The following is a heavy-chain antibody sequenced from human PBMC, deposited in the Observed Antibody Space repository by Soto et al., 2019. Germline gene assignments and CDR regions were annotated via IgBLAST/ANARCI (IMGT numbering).Heavy chain of an antibody. CDR3: ARSDCSSTSCYEAYGMDV. J-gene: IGHJ6*02. Sequence: PGESLKISCKGSGYSFTSYWIGWVRQIPGKGLEWMGIIYPGDSDTRYSPSFQGQVTISADKSISTAYLQWSSLKASDTAMYYCARSDCSSTSCYEAYGMDVWGQGTTVTVSS. CDR2: IYPGDSDT. V-gene: IGHV5-51*01. D-gene: IGHD2-2*01. CDR1: GYSFTSYW.